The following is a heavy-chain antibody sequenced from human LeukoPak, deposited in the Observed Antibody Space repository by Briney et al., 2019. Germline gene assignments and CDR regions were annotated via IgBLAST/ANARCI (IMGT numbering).Heavy chain of an antibody. J-gene: IGHJ6*03. CDR1: GGSFSGHY. D-gene: IGHD3-3*01. CDR3: ARGAVSGRFGDYFYYMDV. CDR2: INHRGFA. V-gene: IGHV4-34*01. Sequence: SETLSLTCAVYGGSFSGHYWNWIRQPPGKGLQWIGEINHRGFANSNPSLKRRVSISEDTSKNQFSLTVNSVTAADTALYFCARGAVSGRFGDYFYYMDVWGKGTTVTVS.